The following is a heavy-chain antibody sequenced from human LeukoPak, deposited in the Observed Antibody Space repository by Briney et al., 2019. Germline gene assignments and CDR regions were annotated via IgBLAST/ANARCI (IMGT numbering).Heavy chain of an antibody. V-gene: IGHV3-7*03. CDR2: IKQDGSEK. CDR3: RIFSSGWPHNWFDP. CDR1: GFTFSSYW. D-gene: IGHD6-19*01. J-gene: IGHJ5*02. Sequence: GGSLRLSCAASGFTFSSYWMSWVRQAPGKGLEWVANIKQDGSEKYYVDSVKGRFTISRNNAKNSLYLQMNSLRAEDTAVYYCRIFSSGWPHNWFDPWGQGTLVTVSS.